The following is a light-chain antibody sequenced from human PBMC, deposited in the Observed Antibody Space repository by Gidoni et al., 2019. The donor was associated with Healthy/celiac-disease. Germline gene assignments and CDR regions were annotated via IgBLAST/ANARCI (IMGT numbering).Light chain of an antibody. J-gene: IGKJ3*01. CDR2: AAS. V-gene: IGKV1-6*01. CDR3: LKDYNST. CDR1: RGIRND. Sequence: AIQMTQSPSSLSASVGDRVTITCRACRGIRNDLGCYQQKPGIAPNLLIYAASNLQSGVPSRFTGSGSGTDFTLTISSLQPEDFATYYCLKDYNSTFGPGTKVDIK.